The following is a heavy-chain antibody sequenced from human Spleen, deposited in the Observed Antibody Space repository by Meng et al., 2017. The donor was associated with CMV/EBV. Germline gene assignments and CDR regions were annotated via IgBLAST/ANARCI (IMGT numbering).Heavy chain of an antibody. CDR3: ARDRVQQQLVPWFDP. V-gene: IGHV3-11*01. J-gene: IGHJ5*02. CDR1: GFTFSDYY. D-gene: IGHD6-13*01. CDR2: ISSSGSTI. Sequence: GGSLRLSCAASGFTFSDYYMSWIRQAPGKVLEWVSYISSSGSTIYYADSVKGRFTISRDNAKNSLYLQMNSLRAEDTAVYYCARDRVQQQLVPWFDPWGQGTLVTVSS.